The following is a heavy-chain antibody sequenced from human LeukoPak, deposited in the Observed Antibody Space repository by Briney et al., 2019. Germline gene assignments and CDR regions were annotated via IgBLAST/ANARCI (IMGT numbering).Heavy chain of an antibody. J-gene: IGHJ4*02. CDR1: GFSFTDYP. V-gene: IGHV3-43*02. CDR3: ARESGKFDY. Sequence: PGGSLRLSCATSGFSFTDYPMNWVRQAPGKGLEWVSLISGDGVSTFYADSVKGRFSISRDNSKNSLSLEMNSLRTEDTAMYYCARESGKFDYWGQGTLVAVSS. CDR2: ISGDGVST.